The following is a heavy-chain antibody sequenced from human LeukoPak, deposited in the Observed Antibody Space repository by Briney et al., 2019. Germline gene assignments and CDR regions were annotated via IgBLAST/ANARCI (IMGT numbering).Heavy chain of an antibody. CDR1: GFTFSDYY. V-gene: IGHV3-11*01. Sequence: GGSLRPSCAASGFTFSDYYMSWIRQAPGKGLEWVSYISSSGSTIYYADSVKGRFTISRDNSKNTLYLQMNSLRAEDTAVYYCARSGYYDSNRDYWGQGTLVTVS. CDR3: ARSGYYDSNRDY. CDR2: ISSSGSTI. D-gene: IGHD3-22*01. J-gene: IGHJ4*02.